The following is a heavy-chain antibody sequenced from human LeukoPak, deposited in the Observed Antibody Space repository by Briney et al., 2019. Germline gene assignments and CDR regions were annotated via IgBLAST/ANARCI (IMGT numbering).Heavy chain of an antibody. V-gene: IGHV3-23*01. CDR3: ASQEGGMAVAGYFDY. Sequence: PGGSLRLSCAASGFTFSSYAMSWVRQAPGKGLEWVSGISGSGGSTHYADSVKGRFTISRDNAKNSLYLQMNSLRAEDTALYYCASQEGGMAVAGYFDYWGQGTLVTVSS. CDR2: ISGSGGST. D-gene: IGHD6-19*01. J-gene: IGHJ4*02. CDR1: GFTFSSYA.